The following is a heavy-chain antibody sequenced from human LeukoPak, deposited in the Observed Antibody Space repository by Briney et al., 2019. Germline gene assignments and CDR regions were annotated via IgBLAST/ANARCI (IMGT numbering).Heavy chain of an antibody. CDR2: ISATGTTI. Sequence: GGSLRLFCAASGFTFSSYGMRWVREAPGRGLEWVAYISATGTTIYYADSVKGRFIISRDNAKNSLYLQMNRLRADDTAVYYCARDRPGYTSSWYSPFDYWGQGTLVTVSS. J-gene: IGHJ4*02. V-gene: IGHV3-48*04. D-gene: IGHD6-13*01. CDR3: ARDRPGYTSSWYSPFDY. CDR1: GFTFSSYG.